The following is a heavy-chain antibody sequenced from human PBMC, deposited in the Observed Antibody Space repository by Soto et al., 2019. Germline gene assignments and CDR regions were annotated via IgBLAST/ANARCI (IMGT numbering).Heavy chain of an antibody. J-gene: IGHJ6*02. CDR2: ISAYNGNT. Sequence: ASVKVSCKASGYTFTSYGISWVRQAPGQGLEWMGWISAYNGNTNYAQKLQGRVTMTTDTSTSTAYMELRSLRSDDTAVYYCARGQNPYYYHYGMDVWGQGTTVTVSS. V-gene: IGHV1-18*01. CDR1: GYTFTSYG. CDR3: ARGQNPYYYHYGMDV.